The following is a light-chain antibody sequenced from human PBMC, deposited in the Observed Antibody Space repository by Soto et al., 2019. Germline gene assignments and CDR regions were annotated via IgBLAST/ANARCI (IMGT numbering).Light chain of an antibody. Sequence: QPVLTQPPSVSGAPGQRVAISFTGDNSNIGAGHDVHWYQQLPGAAPKLLIFDTHNRPSGVPDRFSGSKSGTPATLAITGLQPDDEADYFCQSYDNRLSGSEVFGGGTKLTVL. J-gene: IGLJ2*01. CDR2: DTH. V-gene: IGLV1-40*01. CDR3: QSYDNRLSGSEV. CDR1: NSNIGAGHD.